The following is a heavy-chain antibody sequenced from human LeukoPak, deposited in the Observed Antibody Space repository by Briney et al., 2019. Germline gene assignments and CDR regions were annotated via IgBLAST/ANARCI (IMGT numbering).Heavy chain of an antibody. D-gene: IGHD6-13*01. CDR2: IKQDGSEK. CDR3: ATGYSSTWYYFDY. V-gene: IGHV3-7*01. J-gene: IGHJ4*02. CDR1: GFTFTSYW. Sequence: GGSLRLSCAVSGFTFTSYWMSWVRQAPGKGLEWVANIKQDGSEKYYVGPVKGRFTISRDNAKNSLYLQMNSLRAEDTAVYYCATGYSSTWYYFDYWGQGTLVTVSS.